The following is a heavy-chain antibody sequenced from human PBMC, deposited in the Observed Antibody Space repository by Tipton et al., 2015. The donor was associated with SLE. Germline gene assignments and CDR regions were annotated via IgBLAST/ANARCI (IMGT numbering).Heavy chain of an antibody. CDR3: ARDGDYSDSIYKWFDP. D-gene: IGHD4-11*01. CDR2: IYSRGSM. CDR1: GGSISSGSQY. J-gene: IGHJ5*02. V-gene: IGHV4-61*02. Sequence: LSRTVSGGSISSGSQYWSWIRQPAGKGLEWIGRIYSRGSMNYNLSLRSRVTISMDTSRNEFSLKLSSVTAADTAVYYCARDGDYSDSIYKWFDPWGQGTLVTVSS.